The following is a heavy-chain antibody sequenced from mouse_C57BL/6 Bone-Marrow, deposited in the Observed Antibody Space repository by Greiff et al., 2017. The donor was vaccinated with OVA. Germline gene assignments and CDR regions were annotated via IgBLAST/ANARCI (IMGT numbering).Heavy chain of an antibody. CDR1: GFTFSSYG. V-gene: IGHV5-6*01. CDR2: IRSGGSYT. CDR3: ARHEWFAY. Sequence: EVKLMESGGDLVKPGGSLKLSCAASGFTFSSYGMSWVRQTPDKRLEWVATIRSGGSYTYYPDSVKGRFPLSRDNAKNTLYLQMSSLKSEDTAMYYCARHEWFAYWGQGTLVTVSA. J-gene: IGHJ3*01.